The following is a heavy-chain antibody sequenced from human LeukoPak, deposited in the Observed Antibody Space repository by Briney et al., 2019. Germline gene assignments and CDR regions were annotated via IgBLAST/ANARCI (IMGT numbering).Heavy chain of an antibody. CDR2: ISSSSSYI. CDR3: ARDEAAAGTASH. D-gene: IGHD6-13*01. CDR1: GFTFSSYS. J-gene: IGHJ1*01. Sequence: GGSLRLSCAASGFTFSSYSMNWVRQAPGKGLEWVSSISSSSSYIYYADSVKGRFTISRDNAKNSLYLQMNNLRAEDTAVYYCARDEAAAGTASHWGQGTLVTVSS. V-gene: IGHV3-21*01.